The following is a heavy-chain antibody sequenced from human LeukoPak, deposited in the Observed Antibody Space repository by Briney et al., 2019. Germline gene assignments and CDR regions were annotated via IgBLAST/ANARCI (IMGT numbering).Heavy chain of an antibody. Sequence: PSETLSLTCAVSGGSISSGDYYWSWIRQPPGKGLEWIGYIYYSGSTYYNPSLKSRVTISVDTSKNQFSLKLSSVTAADTAVYYCARAPLEMATIPYWYFDLWGRGTLVTVSS. CDR1: GGSISSGDYY. J-gene: IGHJ2*01. D-gene: IGHD5-24*01. CDR2: IYYSGST. V-gene: IGHV4-30-4*01. CDR3: ARAPLEMATIPYWYFDL.